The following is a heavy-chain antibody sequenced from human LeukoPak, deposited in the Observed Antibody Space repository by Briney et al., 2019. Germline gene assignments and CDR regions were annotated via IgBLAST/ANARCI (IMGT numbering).Heavy chain of an antibody. CDR3: AREYSRRYYYYMDV. J-gene: IGHJ6*03. D-gene: IGHD6-13*01. CDR1: GFTFSSYW. V-gene: IGHV3-7*01. Sequence: PGGSLRLSCAASGFTFSSYWMSWVCQAPGKGLEWVANIKQDGSEKYYVDSVKGRFTISRDNAKNSLYLQMNSLRAEDTAVYYCAREYSRRYYYYMDVWGKGTTVTVSS. CDR2: IKQDGSEK.